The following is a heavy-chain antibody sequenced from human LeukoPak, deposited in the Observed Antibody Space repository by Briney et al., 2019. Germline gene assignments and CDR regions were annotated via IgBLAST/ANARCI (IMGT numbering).Heavy chain of an antibody. CDR1: GGTFSSYA. D-gene: IGHD2-2*01. Sequence: SVKVSCKASGGTFSSYAISWVRQAPGQGLEWMGGIIPIFGTANYAQKFQGRVTITTDESTSTAYMELSSLRSEDTAVYYCARGGVRYCSSTSCYYYMDVWGKGTTVTASS. V-gene: IGHV1-69*05. CDR3: ARGGVRYCSSTSCYYYMDV. CDR2: IIPIFGTA. J-gene: IGHJ6*03.